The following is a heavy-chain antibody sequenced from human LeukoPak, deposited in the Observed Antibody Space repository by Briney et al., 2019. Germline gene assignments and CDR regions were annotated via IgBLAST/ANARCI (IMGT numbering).Heavy chain of an antibody. V-gene: IGHV1-24*01. CDR2: FDPEDGET. J-gene: IGHJ5*02. CDR1: GYTLTELS. Sequence: GASVKVSCKVSGYTLTELSMHWVRQAPGKGLEWMGGFDPEDGETIYAQKFQGRVTMTEDTSTDTAYMELSSLRSEDTAVYYCATLLWFGELFGWFDPWGQGTLVTVSP. D-gene: IGHD3-10*01. CDR3: ATLLWFGELFGWFDP.